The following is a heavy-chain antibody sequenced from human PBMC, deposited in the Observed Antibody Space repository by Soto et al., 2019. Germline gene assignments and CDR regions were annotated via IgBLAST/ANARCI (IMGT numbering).Heavy chain of an antibody. Sequence: QVQLVQSGAEEKKPGASVKASCKASGYTFTSYAMHWVRQAPGQRLEWMGCINTGNGNTKYSQKFQRRVTITRDTSASTAYMELSSLRSEDTAVYYCARSIVVVTALDYWGQGTLVTVSS. CDR1: GYTFTSYA. D-gene: IGHD2-21*02. V-gene: IGHV1-3*04. CDR2: INTGNGNT. J-gene: IGHJ4*02. CDR3: ARSIVVVTALDY.